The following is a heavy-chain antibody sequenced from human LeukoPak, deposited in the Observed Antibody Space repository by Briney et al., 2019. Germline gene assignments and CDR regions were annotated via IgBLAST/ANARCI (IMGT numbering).Heavy chain of an antibody. CDR2: ISYDGSNK. CDR1: GFTFSSYG. J-gene: IGHJ4*02. D-gene: IGHD3-9*01. CDR3: AKDPGKKNILSYLDY. V-gene: IGHV3-30*18. Sequence: PGGSLRLSCAASGFTFSSYGMHWVRQAPGKGLEWVAVISYDGSNKYYADSVKGRFTISRDNSKNTLYLQMNSLRAEDTAVYYCAKDPGKKNILSYLDYWGQGTLVTVSS.